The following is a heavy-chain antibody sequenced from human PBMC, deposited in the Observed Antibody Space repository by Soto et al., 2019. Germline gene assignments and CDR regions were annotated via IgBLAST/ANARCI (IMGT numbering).Heavy chain of an antibody. CDR1: GGSISNFY. V-gene: IGHV4-59*01. Sequence: SETLSLTCTVSGGSISNFYWSWIRQPPGKGLEWIGYISYSGNTNYNPSLKSRVSISVDTSKSQLSLNLTSVTAADTAVYYCARAPMVLSRSYFDSWGQGTPVTVSS. CDR3: ARAPMVLSRSYFDS. J-gene: IGHJ4*02. CDR2: ISYSGNT. D-gene: IGHD2-8*01.